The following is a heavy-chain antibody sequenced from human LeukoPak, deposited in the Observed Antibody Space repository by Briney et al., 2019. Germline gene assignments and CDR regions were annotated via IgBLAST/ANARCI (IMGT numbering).Heavy chain of an antibody. J-gene: IGHJ4*02. V-gene: IGHV1-18*01. D-gene: IGHD5-18*01. Sequence: WXXAYNGNTNYAQKLQGRVTMTTDTSTSTAYMELRSLRSDDTAVYYCARVTGQDTAMVSVEFDYWGQGTLVTVSS. CDR3: ARVTGQDTAMVSVEFDY. CDR2: XXAYNGNT.